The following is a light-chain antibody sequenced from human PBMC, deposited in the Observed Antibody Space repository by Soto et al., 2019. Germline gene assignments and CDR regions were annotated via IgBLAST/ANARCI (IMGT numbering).Light chain of an antibody. CDR2: YDN. CDR1: NSNIGSNT. Sequence: QSVLTQPPSASGTPGQRVTISCSGSNSNIGSNTVNWYQQLPGTAPKLLIYYDNLRPSGVPDRISGSKSGTSASLAISGLQSDDVADYYCGAWDYSLNGRVFGTGTKLTVL. J-gene: IGLJ1*01. V-gene: IGLV1-44*01. CDR3: GAWDYSLNGRV.